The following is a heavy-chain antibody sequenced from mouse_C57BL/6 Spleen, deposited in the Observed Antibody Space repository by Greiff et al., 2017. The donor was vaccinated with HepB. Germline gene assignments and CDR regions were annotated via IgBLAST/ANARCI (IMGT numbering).Heavy chain of an antibody. Sequence: QVQLKESGAELVRPGASVTLSCKASGYTFTDYEMHWVKQTPVHGLEWIGAIDPETGGTAYNQKFKGKAILTADKSSSTAYMELRSLTSEDSAVYYCTRDDGEPPGYAMDYWGQVTSVTVSS. CDR1: GYTFTDYE. D-gene: IGHD2-3*01. V-gene: IGHV1-15*01. J-gene: IGHJ4*01. CDR3: TRDDGEPPGYAMDY. CDR2: IDPETGGT.